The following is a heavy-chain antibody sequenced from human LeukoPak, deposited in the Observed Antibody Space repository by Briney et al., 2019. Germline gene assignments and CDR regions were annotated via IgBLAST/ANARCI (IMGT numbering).Heavy chain of an antibody. J-gene: IGHJ4*02. CDR3: VTYNWNYAADY. Sequence: SETLSLTCAVYGGSFSGYYWSWIRQPPGKGLEWIGEINHSGSTNYNPSLKSRATISVDTSKNQFSLKLSSVTAADTAVYYCVTYNWNYAADYWGQGTLVTVSS. CDR2: INHSGST. D-gene: IGHD1-7*01. V-gene: IGHV4-34*01. CDR1: GGSFSGYY.